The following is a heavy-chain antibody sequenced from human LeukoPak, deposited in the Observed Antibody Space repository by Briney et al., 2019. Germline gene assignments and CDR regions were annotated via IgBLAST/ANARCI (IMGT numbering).Heavy chain of an antibody. V-gene: IGHV4-4*02. CDR1: GGSVTSTNW. J-gene: IGHJ4*02. CDR3: AREGGFYRPLDY. CDR2: VHLDGRT. Sequence: SETLSLTCDVSGGSVTSTNWWTWVRQPPGKGLEWIGEVHLDGRTNYNPSLKSRLIMSVGRPENHISLKLTSVTAADTAVYYCAREGGFYRPLDYSGQGTLVTVSS. D-gene: IGHD3-3*01.